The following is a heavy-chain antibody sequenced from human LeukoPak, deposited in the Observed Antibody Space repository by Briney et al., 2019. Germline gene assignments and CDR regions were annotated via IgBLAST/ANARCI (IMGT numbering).Heavy chain of an antibody. Sequence: ASVKVSCKSSGYTFTSYYMYWVRQAPGQGLEWMGIINPSGGSTSYAQKFQGRVTMTRDTSTSTVYMELSSLRSEDTAVYYCARVDFNWNYDYWGQGTLVTVSS. J-gene: IGHJ4*02. CDR3: ARVDFNWNYDY. V-gene: IGHV1-46*01. CDR1: GYTFTSYY. D-gene: IGHD1-7*01. CDR2: INPSGGST.